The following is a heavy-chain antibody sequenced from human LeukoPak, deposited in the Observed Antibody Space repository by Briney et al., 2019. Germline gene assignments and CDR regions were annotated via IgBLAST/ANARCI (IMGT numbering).Heavy chain of an antibody. CDR3: ARYHSISGHYYFDY. D-gene: IGHD3-22*01. CDR2: ISAYNGNA. Sequence: GASVKVSCKASGGTFSSYAISWVRQAPGQGLEWMGWISAYNGNAKYPQKLQGRVTMTTDTSTSTAYMELRSLRSDDTAVYYCARYHSISGHYYFDYWGRGTLVTVSS. CDR1: GGTFSSYA. J-gene: IGHJ4*02. V-gene: IGHV1-18*01.